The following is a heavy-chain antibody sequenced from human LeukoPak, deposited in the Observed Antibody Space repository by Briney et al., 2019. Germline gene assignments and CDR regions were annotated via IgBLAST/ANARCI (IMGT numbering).Heavy chain of an antibody. CDR3: ARLNNDYYYYYAMDV. J-gene: IGHJ6*02. CDR1: GFTVSSNY. CDR2: IYSGSNT. V-gene: IGHV3-66*04. D-gene: IGHD1/OR15-1a*01. Sequence: GGSLRLSCAASGFTVSSNYMSWVRQAPGKGLEWVSLIYSGSNTYYADAVKGRFTISRDNSKSTLSLQMNNLRAEDTAVYYCARLNNDYYYYYAMDVWGQGTTVTVSS.